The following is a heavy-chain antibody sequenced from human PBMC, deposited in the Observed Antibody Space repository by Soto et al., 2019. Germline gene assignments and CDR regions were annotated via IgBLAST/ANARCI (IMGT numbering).Heavy chain of an antibody. CDR3: ARGIRYQVLYYYYGMDV. J-gene: IGHJ6*02. Sequence: PSETLSLTCAVYGGSFSCYYWIWIRQPPGKGLEWIGEINHSGSTNYNPSLKSRVTISVDTSKNQFSLKLSSVTAADTAVYYCARGIRYQVLYYYYGMDVWGQGTTVTVSS. CDR2: INHSGST. V-gene: IGHV4-34*01. CDR1: GGSFSCYY. D-gene: IGHD2-2*01.